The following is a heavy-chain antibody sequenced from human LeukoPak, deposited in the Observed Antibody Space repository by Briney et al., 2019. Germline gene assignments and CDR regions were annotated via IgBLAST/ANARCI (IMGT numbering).Heavy chain of an antibody. Sequence: GGSLRLSCAASGFTFSSYGMHWVRQAPGKGLEWVAFIRYDGSNKYYADSVKGRFTISRDNSKNTLYLQMNSLRAEDTAVYYCAKDTDGYCSSTSCLGAFDIWGQGTMVTVSS. J-gene: IGHJ3*02. CDR2: IRYDGSNK. D-gene: IGHD2-2*01. V-gene: IGHV3-30*02. CDR3: AKDTDGYCSSTSCLGAFDI. CDR1: GFTFSSYG.